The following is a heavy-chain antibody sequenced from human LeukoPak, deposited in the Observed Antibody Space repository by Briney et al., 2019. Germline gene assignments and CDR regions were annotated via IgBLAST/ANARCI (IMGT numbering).Heavy chain of an antibody. D-gene: IGHD5-24*01. CDR1: GGSISSYY. CDR2: IYYSGST. CDR3: ARHAPLRWLQYDY. Sequence: PSETLSLTCTVSGGSISSYYWSWIRQPPGKGLEWIGYIYYSGSTNYNPSLKSRVTISVDTSKNQFSLKLSSVTAADTAVYYCARHAPLRWLQYDYWGQGTLVTVSS. J-gene: IGHJ4*02. V-gene: IGHV4-59*08.